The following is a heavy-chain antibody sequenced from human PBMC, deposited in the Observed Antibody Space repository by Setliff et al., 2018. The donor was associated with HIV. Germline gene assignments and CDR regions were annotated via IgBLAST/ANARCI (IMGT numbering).Heavy chain of an antibody. V-gene: IGHV3-74*01. CDR3: ARDPYSSGWNEYLSYYSYYNMDV. J-gene: IGHJ6*02. CDR1: GFIFKTYW. Sequence: PGGSLRLSCAASGFIFKTYWMHWVRQVPGKGLVWVSRINEQGGITDYADSVKGRFTISRDNAKNTLYLQMHSLRAEDTAIYYCARDPYSSGWNEYLSYYSYYNMDVWGQGTTVTVSS. D-gene: IGHD6-19*01. CDR2: INEQGGIT.